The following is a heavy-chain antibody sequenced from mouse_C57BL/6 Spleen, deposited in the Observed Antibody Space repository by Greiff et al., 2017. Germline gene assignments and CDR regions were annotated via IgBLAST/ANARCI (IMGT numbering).Heavy chain of an antibody. D-gene: IGHD2-3*01. CDR1: GYSFTSYY. J-gene: IGHJ2*01. CDR3: ASYDGYLFEY. CDR2: IYPGSGNT. V-gene: IGHV1-66*01. Sequence: VQLVESGPELVKPGASVKISCKASGYSFTSYYIHWVKQRPGQGLEWIGWIYPGSGNTKYNEKFKGKATLTADTSSSTAYMQLSSLTSEDSAVHYCASYDGYLFEYWGQGTTLTVSS.